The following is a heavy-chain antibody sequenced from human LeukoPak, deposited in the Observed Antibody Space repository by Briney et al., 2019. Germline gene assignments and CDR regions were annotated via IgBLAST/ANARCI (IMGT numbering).Heavy chain of an antibody. J-gene: IGHJ4*02. Sequence: NTNTGNPTYAQGFTGRFVFSLDTSVSTAYLQISSLKAEDTAVYYCARGPSSGSYFGYFDYWGQGTLVTVSS. CDR3: ARGPSSGSYFGYFDY. CDR2: NTNTGNP. V-gene: IGHV7-4-1*02. D-gene: IGHD1-26*01.